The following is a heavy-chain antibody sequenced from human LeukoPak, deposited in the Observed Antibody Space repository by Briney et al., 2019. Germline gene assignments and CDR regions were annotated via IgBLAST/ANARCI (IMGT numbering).Heavy chain of an antibody. CDR2: ISSSGNTI. CDR1: GFTFSDYY. Sequence: GGSLRLSCAASGFTFSDYYMSWIRQAPGKGLEWVSYISSSGNTIYYAGSVKGRFTISRDNAKNSLFLQMNSLRAEDTALYYCARDHDYGDYDYWGQGTLVTVSS. CDR3: ARDHDYGDYDY. J-gene: IGHJ4*02. V-gene: IGHV3-11*04. D-gene: IGHD4-17*01.